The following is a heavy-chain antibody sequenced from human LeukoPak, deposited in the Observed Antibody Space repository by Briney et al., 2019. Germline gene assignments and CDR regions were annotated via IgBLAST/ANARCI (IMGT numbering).Heavy chain of an antibody. V-gene: IGHV3-30-3*01. Sequence: GRSLRLSCAASGFTFSSYAMHWVRQAPGKGLEWVAVISYDGSNKYYADSVKGRFTISRDNSKNTLYLQMNSLRAEDTAVYYCARDTGTIFGVAVNWFDPWGQGTLVTVSS. J-gene: IGHJ5*02. D-gene: IGHD3-3*01. CDR1: GFTFSSYA. CDR3: ARDTGTIFGVAVNWFDP. CDR2: ISYDGSNK.